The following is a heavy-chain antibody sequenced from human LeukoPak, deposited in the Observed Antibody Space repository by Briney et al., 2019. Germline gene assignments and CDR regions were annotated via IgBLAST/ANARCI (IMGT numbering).Heavy chain of an antibody. CDR1: GGSISSSSYY. CDR3: ARVGRLLDYYYGMDV. CDR2: IDYSGST. J-gene: IGHJ6*02. D-gene: IGHD2/OR15-2a*01. V-gene: IGHV4-39*07. Sequence: PSETLSLTCTVSGGSISSSSYYWGWIRQPPGKGLEWIGTIDYSGSTYYTPSLKSRVTISVDTSKKQFSLKLTSVTAADTAVYYCARVGRLLDYYYGMDVWGQGTTVTVSS.